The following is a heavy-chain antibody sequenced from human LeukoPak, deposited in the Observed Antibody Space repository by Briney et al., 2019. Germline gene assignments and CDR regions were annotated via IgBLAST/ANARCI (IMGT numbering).Heavy chain of an antibody. CDR1: GYTLTELS. CDR2: FDPEDGET. D-gene: IGHD3-16*01. V-gene: IGHV1-24*01. Sequence: GASVKVSCKVFGYTLTELSMHWVRQAPGKGLEWMGGFDPEDGETIYAQKFQGRVTMTEDTSTDTAYMELSSLRSEDTAVYYCATATRGAYSRVDAFDIWGQGTMVTVSS. J-gene: IGHJ3*02. CDR3: ATATRGAYSRVDAFDI.